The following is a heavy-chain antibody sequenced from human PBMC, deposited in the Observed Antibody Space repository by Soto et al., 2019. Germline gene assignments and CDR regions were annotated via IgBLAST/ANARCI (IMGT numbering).Heavy chain of an antibody. CDR2: IIPILGIA. Sequence: QVQLVQSGAEVMKPGSSVKVSCKASGGTFSSYTISWVRQAPGQGLEWMGRIIPILGIANYAQKFQGRVTITADKSTSTAYMELSSLRSEDTAVYYCARAGIAVAGNFDYWGQGTLVTVSS. CDR3: ARAGIAVAGNFDY. V-gene: IGHV1-69*02. J-gene: IGHJ4*02. D-gene: IGHD6-19*01. CDR1: GGTFSSYT.